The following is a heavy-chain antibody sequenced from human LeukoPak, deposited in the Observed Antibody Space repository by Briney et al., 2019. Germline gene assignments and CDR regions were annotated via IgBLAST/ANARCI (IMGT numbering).Heavy chain of an antibody. CDR2: IYHSGST. D-gene: IGHD3-10*01. J-gene: IGHJ3*02. V-gene: IGHV4-30-2*01. CDR3: ARSRLNYYGSANHDAFDI. Sequence: SETLSLTCAVSGGSISSGGYSWSWIRQPPGKGLEWIGYIYHSGSTYYNPSLKSRVTISVDRSKNQFSLKLSSVTAADMAVYYCARSRLNYYGSANHDAFDIWGQGTMVTVSS. CDR1: GGSISSGGYS.